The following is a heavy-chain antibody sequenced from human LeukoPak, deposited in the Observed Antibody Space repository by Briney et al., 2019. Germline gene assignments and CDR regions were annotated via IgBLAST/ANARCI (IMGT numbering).Heavy chain of an antibody. V-gene: IGHV3-33*01. CDR2: IWYDGSQK. D-gene: IGHD4/OR15-4a*01. Sequence: GGSLRLSCAASGFTFRSYGMPGVRQAPGKGLEGVAVIWYDGSQKYYADSVKGRFTISRDNSKSTLYLQMNSLRAEDTAVYYCAREVRSYGGQIDYWGQGTLVTVSS. CDR1: GFTFRSYG. J-gene: IGHJ4*02. CDR3: AREVRSYGGQIDY.